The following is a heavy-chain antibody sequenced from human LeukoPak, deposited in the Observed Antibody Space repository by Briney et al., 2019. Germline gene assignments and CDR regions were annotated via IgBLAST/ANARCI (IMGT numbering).Heavy chain of an antibody. CDR3: AREGRDWNRFEY. V-gene: IGHV4-59*01. Sequence: PSETLSLTCTVSGGSISSYYWSWIRQPPGKGLEWIGYIYYTGNTHYNFSLKSRVTISVATSKNQFSLKLSSVTAADTATYYCAREGRDWNRFEYWGHGTLVTVSS. CDR2: IYYTGNT. J-gene: IGHJ4*01. D-gene: IGHD1-1*01. CDR1: GGSISSYY.